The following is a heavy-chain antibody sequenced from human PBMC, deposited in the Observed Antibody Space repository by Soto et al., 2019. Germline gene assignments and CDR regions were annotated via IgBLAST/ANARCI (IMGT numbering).Heavy chain of an antibody. CDR3: AKDGDEAAAGYYFDY. CDR1: GFTFRSYG. CDR2: VSYSGNDK. D-gene: IGHD6-13*01. Sequence: SLRLSCVASGFTFRSYGMHWVRQAPGKGLEWVAVVSYSGNDKKFADSVKGRFTISRDNSKDTLYLQMNSLRPEDTAIYYCAKDGDEAAAGYYFDYWGQGTLVTVSS. V-gene: IGHV3-30*18. J-gene: IGHJ4*02.